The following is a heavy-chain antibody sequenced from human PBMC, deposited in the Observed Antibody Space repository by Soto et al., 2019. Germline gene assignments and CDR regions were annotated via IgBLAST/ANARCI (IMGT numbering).Heavy chain of an antibody. D-gene: IGHD4-17*01. Sequence: QVQLQESGPGLVKPSGTLSLTCAVSSGSISSSNWWSWVRQPPGKGLEWIGAIYHSGSTNYNPSLKSRVTISVDKSKNQFSLKLSSVTAADTAVYYCARAVGDYDQLTSNFDYWGQGTLVTVSS. CDR3: ARAVGDYDQLTSNFDY. CDR2: IYHSGST. V-gene: IGHV4-4*02. J-gene: IGHJ4*02. CDR1: SGSISSSNW.